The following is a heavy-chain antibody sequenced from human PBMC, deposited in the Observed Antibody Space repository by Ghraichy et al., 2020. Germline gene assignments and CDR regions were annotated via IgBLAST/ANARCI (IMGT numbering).Heavy chain of an antibody. CDR2: INHSGST. CDR1: GGSFSGYY. Sequence: ESLNISCAVYGGSFSGYYWSWIRQPPGKGLEWIGEINHSGSTNYNPSLKSRVTISVDTSKNQFSLKLSSVTAADTAVYYCARDPYYYDSSGYPIDYWGQGTLVTVSS. CDR3: ARDPYYYDSSGYPIDY. V-gene: IGHV4-34*01. J-gene: IGHJ4*02. D-gene: IGHD3-22*01.